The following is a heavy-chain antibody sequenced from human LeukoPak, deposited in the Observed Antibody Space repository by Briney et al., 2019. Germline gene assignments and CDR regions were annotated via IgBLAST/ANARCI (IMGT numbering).Heavy chain of an antibody. CDR1: GFTFSSYV. V-gene: IGHV3-23*01. Sequence: GGSLRLSCAASGFTFSSYVMSWVRQAAGEGLEWVSSITTSGGSTFYADSVKGRFTIARDNAKNTLYLQMNSLRAEDTAVYYCAKDHYVSGRYDAFDIWGQGTMVTVSS. J-gene: IGHJ3*02. D-gene: IGHD3-10*01. CDR3: AKDHYVSGRYDAFDI. CDR2: ITTSGGST.